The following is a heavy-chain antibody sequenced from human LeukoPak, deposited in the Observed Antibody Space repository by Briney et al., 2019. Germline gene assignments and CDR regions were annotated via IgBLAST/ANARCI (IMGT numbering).Heavy chain of an antibody. CDR1: GYTFTSYT. J-gene: IGHJ4*02. V-gene: IGHV7-4-1*02. Sequence: ASVKVSCKASGYTFTSYTMNWVRQAPGQGLEWMGWINTNTGNPTYAQGFTGRFVFSLDTSVSTAYLQISSLKAEDTAVYYCARASEKKAAAGTDLDYWGQGTLVTVSS. D-gene: IGHD6-13*01. CDR3: ARASEKKAAAGTDLDY. CDR2: INTNTGNP.